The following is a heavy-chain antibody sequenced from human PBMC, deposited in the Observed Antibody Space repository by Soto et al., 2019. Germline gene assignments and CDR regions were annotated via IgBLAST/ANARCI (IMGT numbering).Heavy chain of an antibody. CDR2: IKTDGGSP. D-gene: IGHD3-10*01. CDR3: ARDRIAGSGSCDN. Sequence: GGSLRLSCAASGFTFNNYWMHWVRQAPGKGLVWVSRIKTDGGSPNYADSVEGRFTISSDNAKNTLYLQMNSLRVEDTAVYYCARDRIAGSGSCDNWGQGTLVTSPQ. J-gene: IGHJ4*02. V-gene: IGHV3-74*01. CDR1: GFTFNNYW.